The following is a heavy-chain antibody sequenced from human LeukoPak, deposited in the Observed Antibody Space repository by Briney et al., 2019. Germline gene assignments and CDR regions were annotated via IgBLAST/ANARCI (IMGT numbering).Heavy chain of an antibody. CDR3: ARHRYGDYGNFDY. J-gene: IGHJ4*02. V-gene: IGHV4-59*08. CDR1: GDSISIYY. Sequence: SETLSLTCSVSGDSISIYYWSWIRQPPGKGLEWIGYIYYSGSTNYNPSLKSRVTISVDTSKNQFSLKLSSVTAADTAVYYCARHRYGDYGNFDYWGQGTLVTVSS. CDR2: IYYSGST. D-gene: IGHD4-17*01.